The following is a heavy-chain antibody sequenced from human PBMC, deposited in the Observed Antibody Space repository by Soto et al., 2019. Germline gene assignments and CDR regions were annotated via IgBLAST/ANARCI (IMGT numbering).Heavy chain of an antibody. CDR3: ARGIWTMARGAYYFDS. V-gene: IGHV1-3*01. CDR1: GYTFTNYA. D-gene: IGHD3-10*01. Sequence: QVQLVQPGAEVKKPGASMKVSCRASGYTFTNYAMQWARQAPGQTLEWMGWINAGNGNTKYSQKFQGRITITRDTTASTAYLDLSSLRSEDTAVYYCARGIWTMARGAYYFDSWGQGTLVTVSS. CDR2: INAGNGNT. J-gene: IGHJ4*02.